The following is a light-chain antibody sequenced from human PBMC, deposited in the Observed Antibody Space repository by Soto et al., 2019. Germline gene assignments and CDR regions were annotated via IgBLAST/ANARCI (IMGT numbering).Light chain of an antibody. V-gene: IGKV3-20*01. CDR1: QSVSSSY. Sequence: EIVLTQSPGTLSLSPGDRATLSCRASQSVSSSYLAWYQQKPGQAPRLIIYGASGRATGIPDRFSGSGSGTDFTLTISRLEPEDFAVYYCQQYGSSPPMYTFGQGTKLEIK. CDR2: GAS. CDR3: QQYGSSPPMYT. J-gene: IGKJ2*01.